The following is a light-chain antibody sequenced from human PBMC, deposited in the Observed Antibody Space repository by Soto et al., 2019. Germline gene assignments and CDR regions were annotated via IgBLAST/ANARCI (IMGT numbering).Light chain of an antibody. Sequence: QSVLTQPASVSGSPGQSITISCTGTSSDVGGSNYVSWYQQHPGKAPKLVIYDVTRRPSGVPDRFSGSKSGNTASLTISGLQAEDEADYYCCSYAGSSLWVFGGGTKVTVL. CDR3: CSYAGSSLWV. CDR1: SSDVGGSNY. V-gene: IGLV2-11*01. J-gene: IGLJ3*02. CDR2: DVT.